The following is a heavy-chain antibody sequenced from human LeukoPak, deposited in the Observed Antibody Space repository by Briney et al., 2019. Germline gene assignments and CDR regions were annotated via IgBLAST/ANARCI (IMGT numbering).Heavy chain of an antibody. CDR2: ISSSGSTI. Sequence: GGSLRLSCAASGFTFSSYEMNWVRQAPGEGLEWVSYISSSGSTIYYADSVKGRFTISRDNAKNSLYLQMNSLRAEDTAVYYCAREGYDSSGYYQADWGQGTMVTVSS. CDR3: AREGYDSSGYYQAD. J-gene: IGHJ3*01. V-gene: IGHV3-48*03. D-gene: IGHD3-22*01. CDR1: GFTFSSYE.